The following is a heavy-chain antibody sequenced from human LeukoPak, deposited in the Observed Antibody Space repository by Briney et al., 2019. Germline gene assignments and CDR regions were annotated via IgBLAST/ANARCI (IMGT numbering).Heavy chain of an antibody. CDR1: GFTFFNYA. J-gene: IGHJ6*02. V-gene: IGHV3-23*01. CDR2: ISGSGGNT. Sequence: GGSLRLSCAASGFTFFNYAMSWVRQSPGKGLEWVSIISGSGGNTNYVDSVKGRFTISRDNSNNTLYLQMNSLRAEDTAVYYCAKDLSYCSGGTCYTSRYYGMDVWGQGTTVTVSS. D-gene: IGHD2-15*01. CDR3: AKDLSYCSGGTCYTSRYYGMDV.